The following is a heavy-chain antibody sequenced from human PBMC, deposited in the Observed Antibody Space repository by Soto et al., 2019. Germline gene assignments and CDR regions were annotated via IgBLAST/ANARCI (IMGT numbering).Heavy chain of an antibody. CDR1: GYSFTANV. CDR3: ARGHGDFWGGSSLLFNP. D-gene: IGHD3-3*01. V-gene: IGHV1-3*01. Sequence: ASVKVSCKASGYSFTANVLHWVHQAPGQRPEWMGWINAGSGKTKYSQKFQGRVTITRDTSATTAYMELSSLTSEDTAMYYCARGHGDFWGGSSLLFNPSAQGCPVTGS. J-gene: IGHJ5*02. CDR2: INAGSGKT.